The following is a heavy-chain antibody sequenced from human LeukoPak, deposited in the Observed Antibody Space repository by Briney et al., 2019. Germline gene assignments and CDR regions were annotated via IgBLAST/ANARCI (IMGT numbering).Heavy chain of an antibody. CDR1: GFTFSSYA. Sequence: GGTLRLSCAASGFTFSSYAMSWVRQAPGKGLEWVSAISDTGNTYHADSVKGRFTISRDSSKNTLFLQMNRLRPEDAAVYYCAKAPVTTCRGAFCYPFDYWGLGTLVTVSS. CDR3: AKAPVTTCRGAFCYPFDY. CDR2: ISDTGNT. D-gene: IGHD2-15*01. J-gene: IGHJ4*02. V-gene: IGHV3-23*01.